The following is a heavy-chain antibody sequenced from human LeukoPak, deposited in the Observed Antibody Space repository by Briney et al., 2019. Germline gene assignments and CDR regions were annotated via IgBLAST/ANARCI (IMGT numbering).Heavy chain of an antibody. V-gene: IGHV1-46*01. J-gene: IGHJ5*02. D-gene: IGHD1-26*01. CDR3: ARVGASGWFDP. Sequence: ASVKVPCKASGYTFTSYYMHWVRQAPGQGLEWMGIINPSGGSTSYAQKFQGRVTMTRDTPTSTVYMELSSLRSEDTAVYYCARVGASGWFDPWGQGTLVTVSS. CDR1: GYTFTSYY. CDR2: INPSGGST.